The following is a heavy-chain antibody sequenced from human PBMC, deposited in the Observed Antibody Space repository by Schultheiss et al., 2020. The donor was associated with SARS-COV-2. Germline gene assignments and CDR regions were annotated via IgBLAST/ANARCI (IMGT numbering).Heavy chain of an antibody. CDR3: ARVMDYGMDV. V-gene: IGHV4-31*01. Sequence: SETLSLTCTVSGGSISSYYWTWVRQHPARGLEWIGYIYYSGSTYYNPSLKSLVTISVDTSKNQFSLKLSSVTAADTAVYYCARVMDYGMDVWGQGTTVTVSS. J-gene: IGHJ6*02. D-gene: IGHD5-24*01. CDR1: GGSISSYY. CDR2: IYYSGST.